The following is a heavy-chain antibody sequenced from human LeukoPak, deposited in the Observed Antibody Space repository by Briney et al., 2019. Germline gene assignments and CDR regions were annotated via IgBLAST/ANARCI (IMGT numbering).Heavy chain of an antibody. V-gene: IGHV4-4*01. CDR1: GGSISSCTW. D-gene: IGHD7-27*01. Sequence: TGALSLTCSVSGGSISSCTWWTWVRQPPGRGLEWIGEMSRDRTTNYNPSLESRVTVSLDETNNQFSLNLYSVTAADTAVYFCASRWDVTGEPCWGQGTLVTVSS. CDR2: MSRDRTT. CDR3: ASRWDVTGEPC. J-gene: IGHJ4*02.